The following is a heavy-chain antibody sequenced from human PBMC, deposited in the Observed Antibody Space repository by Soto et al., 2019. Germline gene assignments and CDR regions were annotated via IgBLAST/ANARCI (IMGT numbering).Heavy chain of an antibody. V-gene: IGHV1-46*01. CDR3: ARDPVPLYYYDSSGYDY. Sequence: ASVKVSCKTSGYTFTSYYMHWVRQAPGQGLEWMGIINPSGGSTSYAQKFQGRVTMTRDTSTSTVYMELSSLRSEDTAVYYCARDPVPLYYYDSSGYDYRGQGTLVTVSS. J-gene: IGHJ4*02. CDR2: INPSGGST. CDR1: GYTFTSYY. D-gene: IGHD3-22*01.